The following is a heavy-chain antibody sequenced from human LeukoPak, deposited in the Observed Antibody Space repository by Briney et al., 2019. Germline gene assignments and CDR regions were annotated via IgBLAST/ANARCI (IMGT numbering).Heavy chain of an antibody. D-gene: IGHD3-3*01. J-gene: IGHJ4*02. CDR2: ISGSGGGT. CDR3: AKDGAITIFGVVKHGFDY. Sequence: ETLSLTCAVYGGSFSGYYWSWIRQPPGKGLEWVSAISGSGGGTYCADSVKGRFTISRDNSKNTLYLQMNSLRAEDTAVYYCAKDGAITIFGVVKHGFDYWGQGTLVTVSS. V-gene: IGHV3-23*01. CDR1: GGSFSGYY.